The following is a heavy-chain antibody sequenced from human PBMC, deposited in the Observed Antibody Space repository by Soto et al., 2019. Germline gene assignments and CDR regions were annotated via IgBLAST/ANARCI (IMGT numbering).Heavy chain of an antibody. Sequence: GGSLRLSCTASGFTFNDYTLSWARQLPGKGLEWVGFIRSKAYGGTTEYAASVKGRFTISRDDSKSIAYLQMNSLKTEDTAVYYCTAAKLYPSLDFDYWGQGTLVTVSS. J-gene: IGHJ4*02. CDR1: GFTFNDYT. D-gene: IGHD2-15*01. V-gene: IGHV3-49*04. CDR3: TAAKLYPSLDFDY. CDR2: IRSKAYGGTT.